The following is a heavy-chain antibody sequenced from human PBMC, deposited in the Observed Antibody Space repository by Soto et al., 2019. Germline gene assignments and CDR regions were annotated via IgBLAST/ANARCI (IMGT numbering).Heavy chain of an antibody. CDR1: GYTFTSYA. J-gene: IGHJ6*02. D-gene: IGHD4-17*01. CDR3: ARGDATKIVVTTYYAMDV. CDR2: INAGNGNT. Sequence: GASVKVSCKASGYTFTSYAMHWVRQAPGQRLEWMGWINAGNGNTKCSQKFQGRVTITADESTNIVYMDVTSLRSEDTAVYYCARGDATKIVVTTYYAMDVWGQGTTVTVSS. V-gene: IGHV1-3*01.